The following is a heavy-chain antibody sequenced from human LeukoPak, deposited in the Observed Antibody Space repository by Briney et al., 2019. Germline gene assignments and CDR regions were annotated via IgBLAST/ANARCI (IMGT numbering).Heavy chain of an antibody. Sequence: SETLSLTCAVYGGSFSGYYWSWIRQPPGKGLEWIGEINHSGSTNYNPSLKSRVTISVDTSKNQFSLKLSSVTAADTSVYYCARIAVAEGGFDYWGQGTLVTVSS. D-gene: IGHD6-19*01. CDR2: INHSGST. CDR3: ARIAVAEGGFDY. CDR1: GGSFSGYY. J-gene: IGHJ4*02. V-gene: IGHV4-34*01.